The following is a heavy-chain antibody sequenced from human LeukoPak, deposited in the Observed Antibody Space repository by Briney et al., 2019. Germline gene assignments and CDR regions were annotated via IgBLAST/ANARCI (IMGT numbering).Heavy chain of an antibody. Sequence: PGGSLRLSCAASGFTFSSYEMNWVRQAPGKGLEWVSAISGSGGSTYYADSVKGRFTISRDNSKNTLYLQMNSLRAEDTAVYYCAGRLGYSGYGAYGDYGYYFDYWGQGTLVTVSS. CDR1: GFTFSSYE. CDR3: AGRLGYSGYGAYGDYGYYFDY. D-gene: IGHD5-12*01. CDR2: ISGSGGST. V-gene: IGHV3-23*01. J-gene: IGHJ4*02.